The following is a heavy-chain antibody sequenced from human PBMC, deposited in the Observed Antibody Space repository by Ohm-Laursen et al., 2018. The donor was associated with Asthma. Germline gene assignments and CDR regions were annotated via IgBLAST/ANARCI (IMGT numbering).Heavy chain of an antibody. J-gene: IGHJ4*02. V-gene: IGHV3-48*01. D-gene: IGHD3-22*01. CDR1: GFTFSSSY. CDR2: ITPSSSPI. Sequence: SLRLSCTASGFTFSSSYMVWVRQVPGKGLECISYITPSSSPIHYSDSVKGRFTISRENAKNSLYLQMNSLRAEDTAVYYCARDRSRSGHYSRPHDYWGQGTLSTVSS. CDR3: ARDRSRSGHYSRPHDY.